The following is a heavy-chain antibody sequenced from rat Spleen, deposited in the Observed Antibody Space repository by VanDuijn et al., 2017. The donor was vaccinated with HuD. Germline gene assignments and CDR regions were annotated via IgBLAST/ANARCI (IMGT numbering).Heavy chain of an antibody. D-gene: IGHD1-9*01. CDR2: ISTGGGNT. J-gene: IGHJ2*01. CDR1: GFTFSNYY. CDR3: ARLAMGITDYFDY. V-gene: IGHV5-25*01. Sequence: EVQLVESGGDLVQPGRSMQLSCAASGFTFSNYYMAWVRQAPTKGLEWVASISTGGGNTYYRDSVKGRFTISRDNAKSTLYLQMDSLRSEDSATYYCARLAMGITDYFDYWGQGVMVTVSS.